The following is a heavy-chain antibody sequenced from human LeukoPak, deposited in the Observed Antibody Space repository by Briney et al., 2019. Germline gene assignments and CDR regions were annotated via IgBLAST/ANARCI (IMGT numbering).Heavy chain of an antibody. CDR2: ITSSSSSN. Sequence: PGGSLRLSCAASGFTFNGYNMNWVRQAPGKGLEWISYITSSSSSNSYADSVKGRFSISRDNAKNSLYLQMKNLTAADTAVYYCAKDRSIGTYCTFDQWGQGTLVTVSS. J-gene: IGHJ4*02. CDR1: GFTFNGYN. V-gene: IGHV3-48*01. D-gene: IGHD1-26*01. CDR3: AKDRSIGTYCTFDQ.